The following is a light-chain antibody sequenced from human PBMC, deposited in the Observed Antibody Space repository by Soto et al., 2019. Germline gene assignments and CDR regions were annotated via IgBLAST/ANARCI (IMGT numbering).Light chain of an antibody. CDR1: QSVLYSSNNRNY. V-gene: IGKV4-1*01. CDR3: QYYFRSPYT. J-gene: IGKJ2*01. CDR2: WAT. Sequence: DMVLTQSPDSLSVSLGERATISCKSSQSVLYSSNNRNYLAWYRQRPRQPPELLIYWATTRNSGVPDRFSGSGSGTNFTLTISRLQTEDVAVYYCQYYFRSPYTFGRGPSWRSN.